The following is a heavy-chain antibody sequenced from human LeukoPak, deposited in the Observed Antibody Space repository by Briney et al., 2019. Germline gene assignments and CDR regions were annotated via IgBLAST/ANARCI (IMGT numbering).Heavy chain of an antibody. CDR2: ITSSSSKTI. CDR1: GFSFSSYS. V-gene: IGHV3-48*01. CDR3: ARGQKSVGRVLAGTTTYNYYYYMDV. J-gene: IGHJ6*03. D-gene: IGHD6-19*01. Sequence: GGSLRLSCAASGFSFSSYSMNWVRQAPGKGLEWVSYITSSSSKTIYYADSVKGRFTISRDNAKNSLSLQMNSPRAEDTAVYYCARGQKSVGRVLAGTTTYNYYYYMDVWGKGTTVTVSS.